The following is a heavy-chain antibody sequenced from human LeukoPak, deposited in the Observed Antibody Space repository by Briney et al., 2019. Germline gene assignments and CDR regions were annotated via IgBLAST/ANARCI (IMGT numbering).Heavy chain of an antibody. D-gene: IGHD2-21*02. Sequence: PSETLSLTCTVSGGSISSSSYYWGWIRQPPGKGLEWIGSIYYSGSTYYNPSLKSRVTISVDTSKNQFSLKLSSVTAADTAVYYCARHPSLVVTAIFYWYFDLWGRGTLVTVSS. CDR3: ARHPSLVVTAIFYWYFDL. V-gene: IGHV4-39*01. CDR1: GGSISSSSYY. CDR2: IYYSGST. J-gene: IGHJ2*01.